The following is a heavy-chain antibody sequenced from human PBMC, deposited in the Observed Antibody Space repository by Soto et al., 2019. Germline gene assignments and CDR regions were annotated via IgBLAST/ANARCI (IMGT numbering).Heavy chain of an antibody. J-gene: IGHJ4*02. Sequence: PSETLSLTCSVSGYSISSGYYWGWIRQAPGKGLEWIGNIHHSGSTYYNPSLESRVTISIDTSKNQFSLRLTSVTAADTAIYSCARDISASDGDYWGQGNLVTVCS. CDR3: ARDISASDGDY. D-gene: IGHD2-21*01. CDR2: IHHSGST. CDR1: GYSISSGYY. V-gene: IGHV4-38-2*02.